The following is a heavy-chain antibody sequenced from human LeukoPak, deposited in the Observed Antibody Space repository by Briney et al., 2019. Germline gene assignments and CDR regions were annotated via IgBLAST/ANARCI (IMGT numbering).Heavy chain of an antibody. CDR3: ARDGSRYYDYVWGTHPPHFDY. J-gene: IGHJ4*02. Sequence: GGSLRLSCAASGFTFDNYAMHWVRQAPGKGLEWVSGITWNSGSIAYADSVKGRFTISRDNSKNSLYLQMNSLRAEDTAVYYCARDGSRYYDYVWGTHPPHFDYWGQGTLVTVSS. CDR2: ITWNSGSI. CDR1: GFTFDNYA. D-gene: IGHD3-16*01. V-gene: IGHV3-9*01.